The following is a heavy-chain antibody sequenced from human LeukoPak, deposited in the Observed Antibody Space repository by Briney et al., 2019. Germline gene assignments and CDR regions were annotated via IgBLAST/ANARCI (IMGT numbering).Heavy chain of an antibody. Sequence: GGSLRLSCAASGFTFSSYSMNWVRQAPGKGLEWVSSISSSSSYIYYADSVKGRFTISRDNAKNSLYLQMNSLRAEDTAVYYCARESDSSGYYCIDYWGQGTLVTVSS. CDR3: ARESDSSGYYCIDY. D-gene: IGHD3-22*01. J-gene: IGHJ4*02. CDR2: ISSSSSYI. V-gene: IGHV3-21*01. CDR1: GFTFSSYS.